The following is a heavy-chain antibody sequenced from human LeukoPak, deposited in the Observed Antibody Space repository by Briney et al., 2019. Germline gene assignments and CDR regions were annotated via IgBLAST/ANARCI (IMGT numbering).Heavy chain of an antibody. J-gene: IGHJ6*03. CDR3: ARVYGSGSYYNGYYYYYMDV. CDR1: GGSISSYY. Sequence: SETLSLTCTVSGGSISSYYWSWIRQPPGKGLEWIGYIYYSGSTNYNPSLKSRVTISVDTSKNQFSLKQSSVTAADTAVYYCARVYGSGSYYNGYYYYYMDVWGKGTTVTISS. V-gene: IGHV4-59*08. CDR2: IYYSGST. D-gene: IGHD3-10*01.